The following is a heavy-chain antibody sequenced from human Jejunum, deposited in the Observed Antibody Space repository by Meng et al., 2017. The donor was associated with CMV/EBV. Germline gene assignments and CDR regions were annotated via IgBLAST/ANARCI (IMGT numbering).Heavy chain of an antibody. CDR2: ISSTSNTK. CDR3: ARNPTGKRFIDY. Sequence: SRCTLSSSSINWLSQATGKAQEYVSYISSTSNTKHRTECMRCRFTISRDNAKNSLYLQTNRLRGEDTAVYYCARNPTGKRFIDYWGQGALVTVSS. J-gene: IGHJ4*02. CDR1: RCTLSSSS. D-gene: IGHD1-1*01. V-gene: IGHV3-48*04.